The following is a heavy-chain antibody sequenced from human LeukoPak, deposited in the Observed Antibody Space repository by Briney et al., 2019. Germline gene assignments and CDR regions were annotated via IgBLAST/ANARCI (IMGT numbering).Heavy chain of an antibody. CDR1: GFTFSAYA. V-gene: IGHV3-23*05. CDR3: AKRLVTLTYGVDV. CDR2: IGSDNKP. D-gene: IGHD4-23*01. Sequence: PGGSLRLSCEASGFTFSAYAMTWVRQAPGKGLEWVSSIGSDNKPHYSESVKGRFAISRDNSKNTLYLQMNSLRADDTAVYYCAKRLVTLTYGVDVWGQGTTVTVSS. J-gene: IGHJ6*02.